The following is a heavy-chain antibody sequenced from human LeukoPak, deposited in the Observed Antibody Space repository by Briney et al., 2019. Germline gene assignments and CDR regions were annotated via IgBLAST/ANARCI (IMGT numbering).Heavy chain of an antibody. CDR2: IYYSGST. V-gene: IGHV4-30-4*01. J-gene: IGHJ6*02. D-gene: IGHD6-6*01. CDR1: GGSISSGDYY. Sequence: SETLSLTCTVSGGSISSGDYYWSWIRQPPGKGLEWIGYIYYSGSTYYNPSLKSRVTISVDTSKNQFSLKLSSVTAADTAVYYSAREAAHYYYGMDVWGQGTTVTASS. CDR3: AREAAHYYYGMDV.